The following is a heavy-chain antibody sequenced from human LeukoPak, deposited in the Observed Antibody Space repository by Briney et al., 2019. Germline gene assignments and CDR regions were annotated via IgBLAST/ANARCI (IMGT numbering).Heavy chain of an antibody. CDR1: RFTFNSYG. CDR3: AKELTMYNRGYDFDY. CDR2: IRSDGSNK. D-gene: IGHD3-22*01. J-gene: IGHJ4*02. V-gene: IGHV3-33*06. Sequence: PGRSLRRSGEGLRFTFNSYGMHWVRPAPGEGLEGVAVIRSDGSNKYYSDSVKGRFTISRDNSKNTLYLQMNSLRAEDTAVYYCAKELTMYNRGYDFDYWGQGTLVTVSS.